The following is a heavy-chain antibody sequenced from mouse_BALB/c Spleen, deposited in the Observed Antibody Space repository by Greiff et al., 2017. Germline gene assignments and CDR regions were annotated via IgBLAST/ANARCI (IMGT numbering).Heavy chain of an antibody. CDR1: GDSITSGY. CDR3: ARWDDYAWFAY. Sequence: EVHLVESGPSLVKPSQTLSLTCSVSGDSITSGYWNWIRKFPGNKLEYMGYISYSGSTYYNPSLKSRISIIRDTSKNQYYLQLKSVTTEDTATYYSARWDDYAWFAYWGQGTLVTVSA. D-gene: IGHD2-4*01. J-gene: IGHJ3*01. CDR2: ISYSGST. V-gene: IGHV3-8*02.